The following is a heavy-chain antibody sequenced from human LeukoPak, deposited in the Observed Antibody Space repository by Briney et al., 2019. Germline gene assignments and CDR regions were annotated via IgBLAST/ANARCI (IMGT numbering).Heavy chain of an antibody. Sequence: EASVKLSCKASGYTFTSYGISWVRQAPGQGLEWVGWISAYNGNTNYAQKLQGRVTMTTDTSTSTAYMELRSLRSDGTAVYYCARGWVRFLEWLSIGVAFDIWGQGTMVTVSS. J-gene: IGHJ3*02. CDR2: ISAYNGNT. V-gene: IGHV1-18*01. CDR1: GYTFTSYG. CDR3: ARGWVRFLEWLSIGVAFDI. D-gene: IGHD3-3*01.